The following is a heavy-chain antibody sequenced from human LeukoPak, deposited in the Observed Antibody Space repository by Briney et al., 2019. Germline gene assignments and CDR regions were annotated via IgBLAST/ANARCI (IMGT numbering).Heavy chain of an antibody. CDR3: AKGDKMLTWRRTYNRFDP. CDR2: IRSDGSDT. D-gene: IGHD3-16*01. J-gene: IGHJ5*02. CDR1: GFTFSDTW. Sequence: GGSLRLSCAASGFTFSDTWMHWVRQAPGKGLVWVSRIRSDGSDTRYAESVKGRFTISRDNAKNTLYLQMNSLRAEDTAVYFCAKGDKMLTWRRTYNRFDPWGQGTLVTVSS. V-gene: IGHV3-74*01.